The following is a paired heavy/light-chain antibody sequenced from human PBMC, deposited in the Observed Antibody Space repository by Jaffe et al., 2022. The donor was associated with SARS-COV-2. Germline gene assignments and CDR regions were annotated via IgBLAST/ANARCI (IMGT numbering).Heavy chain of an antibody. Sequence: QVQLVESGGGVVQPGRSLRLSCAASGFTFSSYAMHWVRQAPGKGLEWVAVISYDGSNKYYADSVKGRFTISRDNSKNTLYLQMNSLRAEDTAVYYCARDQGATITMVRGVILYWGQGTLVTVSS. D-gene: IGHD3-10*01. CDR3: ARDQGATITMVRGVILY. V-gene: IGHV3-30*04. CDR2: ISYDGSNK. CDR1: GFTFSSYA. J-gene: IGHJ4*02.
Light chain of an antibody. CDR1: SSNIGNNY. CDR2: DNN. Sequence: QSVLTQPPSVSAAPGQKVTISCSGSSSNIGNNYVSWYQQLPGTAPKLLIYDNNKRPSGIPDRFSGSKSGTSATLGITGLQTGDEADYYCGTWDSSLSTGGFGGGTKLTVL. CDR3: GTWDSSLSTGG. V-gene: IGLV1-51*01. J-gene: IGLJ3*02.